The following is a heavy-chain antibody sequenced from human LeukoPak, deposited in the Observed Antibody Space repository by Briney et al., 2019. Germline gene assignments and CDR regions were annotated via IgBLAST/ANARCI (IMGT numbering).Heavy chain of an antibody. D-gene: IGHD3-3*01. V-gene: IGHV1-69*13. Sequence: SVKVSCKASGGTFSSYAISWVRQAPGQGLEWMGGIIPIFGTANYAQKFQGRVTITADESTSTAYMELSSLRSEDTAVYYCAREPGHDFWSGPFDPRGQGTLVTVSS. CDR1: GGTFSSYA. CDR2: IIPIFGTA. J-gene: IGHJ5*02. CDR3: AREPGHDFWSGPFDP.